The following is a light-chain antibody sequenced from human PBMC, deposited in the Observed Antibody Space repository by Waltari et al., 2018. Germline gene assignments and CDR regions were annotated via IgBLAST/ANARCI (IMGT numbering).Light chain of an antibody. V-gene: IGLV1-51*01. CDR2: DNG. J-gene: IGLJ3*02. CDR3: GSWDSSLSARV. Sequence: QSVLTQPPSLSAAPGQMVTISCSGSTSNIASNSVSWYQQVPGTAPKLLIYDNGQRPATIPHRFSGSKSGTSATLGITGLQTGDEAEYFCGSWDSSLSARVFGGGTKLTVL. CDR1: TSNIASNS.